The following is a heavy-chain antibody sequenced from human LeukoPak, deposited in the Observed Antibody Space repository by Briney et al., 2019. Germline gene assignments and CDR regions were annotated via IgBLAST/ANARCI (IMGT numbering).Heavy chain of an antibody. Sequence: SETLSLTCTVSGGSISSSSYYWGWIRQPPGKGLEWIGSIYYSGSTYYNPSLKSRVTISVDTSKNQFSLKLSSVTAADTAVYYCARDFRGYGDAFDIWGQGTMVTVSS. J-gene: IGHJ3*02. D-gene: IGHD5-18*01. CDR1: GGSISSSSYY. CDR3: ARDFRGYGDAFDI. V-gene: IGHV4-39*07. CDR2: IYYSGST.